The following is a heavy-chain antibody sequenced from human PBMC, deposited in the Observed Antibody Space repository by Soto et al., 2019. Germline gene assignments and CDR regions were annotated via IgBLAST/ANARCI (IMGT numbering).Heavy chain of an antibody. CDR3: ARLITPPVVAATEAPWFDP. J-gene: IGHJ5*02. Sequence: PSETLSLTCTVSGVSISSYYWIWIRQPPGKGLEWIGYIYYSGSTNYNPSLKSRVTISVDTSKNQFSLKLSSVTAADTAVYYCARLITPPVVAATEAPWFDPWGQGTLVTVSS. V-gene: IGHV4-59*08. CDR2: IYYSGST. D-gene: IGHD2-15*01. CDR1: GVSISSYY.